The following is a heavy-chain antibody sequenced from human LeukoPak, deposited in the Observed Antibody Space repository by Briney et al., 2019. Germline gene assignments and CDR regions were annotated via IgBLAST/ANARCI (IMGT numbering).Heavy chain of an antibody. J-gene: IGHJ4*02. CDR3: ARDTKYAFDN. Sequence: GGSLRLSCAASGFTFSSDAMSSGRQAPGKGVGWVSAISGSGGSTYYAASVKGRFTISGDKAKNSLYLQMNSLRVEDTAVYYCARDTKYAFDNWGQGTLVTVSS. D-gene: IGHD2-2*01. V-gene: IGHV3-23*01. CDR2: ISGSGGST. CDR1: GFTFSSDA.